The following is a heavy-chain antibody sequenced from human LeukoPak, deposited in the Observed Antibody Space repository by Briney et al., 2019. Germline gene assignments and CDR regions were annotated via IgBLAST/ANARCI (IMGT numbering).Heavy chain of an antibody. CDR3: ATDRRADYSRYNWNYVPPYYFDY. CDR2: ISAYNGNT. D-gene: IGHD1-7*01. Sequence: GASVKVSCKASGYTFTSYGISWVRQAPGQGLEWMGWISAYNGNTNYAQKLQGRVTMTTDTSTSTAYMELRSLRSDDTAVYYCATDRRADYSRYNWNYVPPYYFDYWGQGTLVTVSS. V-gene: IGHV1-18*01. J-gene: IGHJ4*02. CDR1: GYTFTSYG.